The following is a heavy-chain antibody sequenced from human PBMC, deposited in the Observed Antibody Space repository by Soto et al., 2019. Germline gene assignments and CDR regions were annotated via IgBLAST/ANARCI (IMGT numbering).Heavy chain of an antibody. D-gene: IGHD2-21*02. J-gene: IGHJ5*02. Sequence: SETLSLTCTVSGASVSAGSYYWSWIRQPPGKALEWIGYIYYTGTTRYNPSLQSRVFMSIDTSKNQLSLNLRSVTAADTAVYYRSKVGRTETWLQPRGQGTLVTVSS. V-gene: IGHV4-61*01. CDR2: IYYTGTT. CDR3: SKVGRTETWLQP. CDR1: GASVSAGSYY.